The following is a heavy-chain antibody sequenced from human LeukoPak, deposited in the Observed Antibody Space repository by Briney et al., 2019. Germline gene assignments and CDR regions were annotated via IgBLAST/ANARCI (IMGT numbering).Heavy chain of an antibody. V-gene: IGHV3-74*01. CDR2: INSDGSST. Sequence: QAGGSLRLSCAASGFTFRTYWMHWVRQAPGKGLVWVSRINSDGSSTRYADSVKGRFTISRDNAKNTLYLQMNSLRAEDTAVYYCTRDSYPHPAHNFDYWGQGTLVTVSS. J-gene: IGHJ4*02. CDR1: GFTFRTYW. D-gene: IGHD5-18*01. CDR3: TRDSYPHPAHNFDY.